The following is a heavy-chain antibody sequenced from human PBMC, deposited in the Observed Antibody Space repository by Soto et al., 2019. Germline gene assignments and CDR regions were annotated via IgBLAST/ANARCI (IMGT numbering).Heavy chain of an antibody. J-gene: IGHJ4*02. V-gene: IGHV4-4*02. Sequence: QVQLQESGPGLVKPSGTLSLTCAVSVGSISSSNWWRWVRQPPGKGLEWIGEIYQSGNTNYNPSLKSGVTISVYKSKNQFSLKLSSVTAADTAVYYCARVRSNVLLWFGDFDYWGQGTLVTVSS. CDR2: IYQSGNT. CDR1: VGSISSSNW. CDR3: ARVRSNVLLWFGDFDY. D-gene: IGHD3-10*01.